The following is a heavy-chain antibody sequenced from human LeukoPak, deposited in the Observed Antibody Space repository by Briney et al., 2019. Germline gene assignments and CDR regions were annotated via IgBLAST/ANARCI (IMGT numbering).Heavy chain of an antibody. V-gene: IGHV1-69*13. J-gene: IGHJ6*03. CDR3: ARATGDYYYMDV. D-gene: IGHD1-14*01. CDR2: IIPIFGTA. CDR1: GGTFSSYA. Sequence: ASVKVSCKASGGTFSSYAISWVRQAPGQGLEWMGGIIPIFGTANYAQKFQGRVTITADESTSTAYMELSSLRSEDTAVYYCARATGDYYYMDVWGKGTTVTVSS.